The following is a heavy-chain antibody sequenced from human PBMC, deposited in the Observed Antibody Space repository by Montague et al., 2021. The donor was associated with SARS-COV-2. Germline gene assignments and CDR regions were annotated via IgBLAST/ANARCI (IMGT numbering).Heavy chain of an antibody. CDR2: TDYRSKWTS. V-gene: IGHV6-1*01. D-gene: IGHD4-17*01. CDR1: GDSVWSNTAA. Sequence: CAISGDSVWSNTAAWNWIRQSPSVGLEWLGRTDYRSKWTSDYATSVEGRISIDPDTSKNQFFLHLRSVTPEDTGVYYCVRDTGSAQAGFDAWGQGTLVTVS. CDR3: VRDTGSAQAGFDA. J-gene: IGHJ4*02.